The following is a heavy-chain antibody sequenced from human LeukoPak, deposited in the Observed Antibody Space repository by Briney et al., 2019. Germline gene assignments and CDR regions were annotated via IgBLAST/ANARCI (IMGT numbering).Heavy chain of an antibody. J-gene: IGHJ3*02. CDR1: GGSISSGSYY. Sequence: SETLSLTCTVSGGSISSGSYYWSWIRQPAGKGLEWIGRIYTSGSTNYNPSLKGRVTISVDTSKNQFSLKLSSVTAADTAVYYCARDLYYDFWSGYGAFDIWGQGTMVTVSS. D-gene: IGHD3-3*01. CDR2: IYTSGST. CDR3: ARDLYYDFWSGYGAFDI. V-gene: IGHV4-61*02.